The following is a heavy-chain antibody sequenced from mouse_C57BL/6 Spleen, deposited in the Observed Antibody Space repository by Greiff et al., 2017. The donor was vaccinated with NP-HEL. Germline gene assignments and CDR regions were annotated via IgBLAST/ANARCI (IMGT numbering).Heavy chain of an antibody. CDR1: GYSFTDYN. Sequence: VQLQQPGPELVKPGASVKISCKASGYSFTDYNMNWVKQSNGKSLEWIGVINPNYGTTSYNQKFKGKATLTVDQSSSTAYMQLNSLTSEDSAVYYGARSGLRRGDYFDYWGQGTTLTVSS. CDR2: INPNYGTT. CDR3: ARSGLRRGDYFDY. J-gene: IGHJ2*01. D-gene: IGHD2-2*01. V-gene: IGHV1-39*01.